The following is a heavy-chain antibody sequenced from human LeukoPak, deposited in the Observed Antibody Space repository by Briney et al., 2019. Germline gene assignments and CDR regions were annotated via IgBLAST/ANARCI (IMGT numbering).Heavy chain of an antibody. V-gene: IGHV3-23*01. Sequence: GGSLRLSCAASGFTLSSYAMSWVRQAPGKGLEWVSAISGSGGSTYYADSVKGRFTISRDNSKNTLYLQMNSLRAEDTAVYYCAGRSGYYPFDYWGQGTLVTVSS. CDR2: ISGSGGST. J-gene: IGHJ4*02. CDR1: GFTLSSYA. CDR3: AGRSGYYPFDY. D-gene: IGHD3-22*01.